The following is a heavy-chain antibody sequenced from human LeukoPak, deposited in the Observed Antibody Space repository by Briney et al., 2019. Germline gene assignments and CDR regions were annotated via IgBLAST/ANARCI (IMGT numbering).Heavy chain of an antibody. CDR2: IKQDGSEE. CDR3: ARRYFDY. V-gene: IGHV3-7*03. Sequence: GGSLGLSCVASGFTISSYWIHWVRQAPGKGLEWVANIKQDGSEEYYVDSVKGRFTISRDNAKNSLYLQMNSLRAEDTAVYYCARRYFDYWGQGILVTVSS. CDR1: GFTISSYW. J-gene: IGHJ4*02.